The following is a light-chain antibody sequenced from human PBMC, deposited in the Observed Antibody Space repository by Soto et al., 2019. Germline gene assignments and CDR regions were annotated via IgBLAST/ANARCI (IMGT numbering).Light chain of an antibody. CDR1: NSDVGGYNY. J-gene: IGLJ1*01. Sequence: QSVLTQPPSASGSPGQSVTISCTGTNSDVGGYNYVSWYQQHPGKAPKLMIYEVSKRPSGVPDRFSGSKSGNTASLTVSGLQPEDEAYYYCSSYAGSNKTVFGTGTKVTVL. V-gene: IGLV2-8*01. CDR2: EVS. CDR3: SSYAGSNKTV.